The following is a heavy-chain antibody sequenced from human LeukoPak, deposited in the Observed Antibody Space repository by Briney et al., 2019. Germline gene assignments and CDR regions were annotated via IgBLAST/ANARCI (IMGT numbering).Heavy chain of an antibody. CDR2: ISTGSTTI. Sequence: RAGGSLRLSCAVSGFTFSSYSMNWVRQAPGKGLEWVSYISTGSTTIYYADSVKGRFTISRDNAKNSLYLQMNSLRAEDTAVYYCARVGTITMVRPIDYWGQGTLVTVSS. V-gene: IGHV3-48*01. J-gene: IGHJ4*02. CDR1: GFTFSSYS. D-gene: IGHD3-10*01. CDR3: ARVGTITMVRPIDY.